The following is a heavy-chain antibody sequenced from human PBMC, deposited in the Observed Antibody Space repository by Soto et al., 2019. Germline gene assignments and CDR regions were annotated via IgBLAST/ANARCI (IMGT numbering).Heavy chain of an antibody. J-gene: IGHJ4*02. D-gene: IGHD3-10*01. CDR3: ASDWESSIPTWAFGGY. CDR1: GGTFSPYT. V-gene: IGHV1-69*02. CDR2: IIPMFDIT. Sequence: QVQLVQSGAEVKKPGSSVKVSCKASGGTFSPYTITWERQAPGQGLEWMGRIIPMFDITNYALKFQDRVTMTADRATSTSYLELRSLRSENWAVYFCASDWESSIPTWAFGGYWGQGPLGTVS.